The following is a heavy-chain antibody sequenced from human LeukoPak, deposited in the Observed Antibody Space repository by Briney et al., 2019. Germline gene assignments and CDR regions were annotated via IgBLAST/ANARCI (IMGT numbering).Heavy chain of an antibody. Sequence: GGSLRLSCAASGFTFSSYGMHWVRQAPGKGLEWVAFIRYDGSNKYYADSVKGRFTISRDNSKNTLYLQMNSLRAEDTAVYYCAKVSWGSITMVRGVISYPIDYWGQGTLVTVSS. CDR2: IRYDGSNK. CDR3: AKVSWGSITMVRGVISYPIDY. D-gene: IGHD3-10*01. V-gene: IGHV3-30*02. CDR1: GFTFSSYG. J-gene: IGHJ4*02.